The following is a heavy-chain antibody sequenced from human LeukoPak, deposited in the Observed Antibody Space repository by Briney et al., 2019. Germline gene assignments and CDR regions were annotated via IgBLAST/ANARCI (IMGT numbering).Heavy chain of an antibody. J-gene: IGHJ4*02. V-gene: IGHV4-39*07. CDR1: GGSIRSSSYF. CDR2: ISSSGLT. D-gene: IGHD1-1*01. CDR3: AKIRTTGTPGDS. Sequence: SETLSLTCTVSGGSIRSSSYFWAWIRQSPEMGLEWIGSISSSGLTYYNPFLESRVTLSVDTPKNQFSLDLRSMTAADTAVYFCAKIRTTGTPGDSWGQGILVIVSS.